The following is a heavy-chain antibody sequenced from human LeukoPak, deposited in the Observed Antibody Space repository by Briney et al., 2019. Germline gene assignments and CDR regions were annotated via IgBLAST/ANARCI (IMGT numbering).Heavy chain of an antibody. J-gene: IGHJ6*04. V-gene: IGHV3-48*03. D-gene: IGHD3-10*01. CDR3: AREPMVRGKNGMDV. CDR1: GFTFSSYE. CDR2: ISSSGSTI. Sequence: GGSLRLSCAASGFTFSSYEMNWVRQAPGKGLEWVSYISSSGSTIYYADSVKGRFTISRGNAKNSLYLQMNSLRAEDTAVYYCAREPMVRGKNGMDVWGKGTTVTVSS.